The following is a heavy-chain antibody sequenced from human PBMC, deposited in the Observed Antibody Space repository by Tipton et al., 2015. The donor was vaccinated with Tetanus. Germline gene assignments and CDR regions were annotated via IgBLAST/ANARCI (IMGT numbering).Heavy chain of an antibody. V-gene: IGHV3-11*04. CDR1: GFTFSDHY. D-gene: IGHD3-22*01. CDR2: ISSSGKTV. Sequence: SLRLSCVASGFTFSDHYMSWIRQAPGKGLEWVSYISSSGKTVHYADAVKGRFTMSRDNSKNTLYLQMNSLRVEDTAVYYCAGDGITMTSYYSYGMEVGGQGPTVTVSS. J-gene: IGHJ6*02. CDR3: AGDGITMTSYYSYGMEV.